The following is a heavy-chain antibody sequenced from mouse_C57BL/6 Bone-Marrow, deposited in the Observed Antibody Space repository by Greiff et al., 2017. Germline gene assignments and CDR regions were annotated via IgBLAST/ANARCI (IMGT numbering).Heavy chain of an antibody. D-gene: IGHD3-2*02. CDR3: ERFSSGTCWFAY. Sequence: QVQLKQPGAELVKPGASVKMSCKASGYTFTSYWITWVKQRPGQGLEWIGDIYPGSGSTNYNEKFKSKATLTVDTSSSTAYMQLSSLTSEDSAVDYCERFSSGTCWFAYWGQGTLVTVSA. J-gene: IGHJ3*01. CDR2: IYPGSGST. CDR1: GYTFTSYW. V-gene: IGHV1-55*01.